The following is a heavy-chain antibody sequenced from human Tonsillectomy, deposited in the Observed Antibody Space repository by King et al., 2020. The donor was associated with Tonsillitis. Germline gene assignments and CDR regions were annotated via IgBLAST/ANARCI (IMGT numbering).Heavy chain of an antibody. CDR2: IWYDGSNK. J-gene: IGHJ4*02. CDR1: GFTFRSYG. D-gene: IGHD6-19*01. Sequence: QLVQSGGGVVQPGRSLRLSCAASGFTFRSYGGHWVRQAPGKGLEWVAVIWYDGSNKYYADSVKGRFTISRDNSKNTLYLQMNSLRAEDTAVYYCAREGSMYSSGWYYFDYWGQGTLVTVSS. V-gene: IGHV3-33*08. CDR3: AREGSMYSSGWYYFDY.